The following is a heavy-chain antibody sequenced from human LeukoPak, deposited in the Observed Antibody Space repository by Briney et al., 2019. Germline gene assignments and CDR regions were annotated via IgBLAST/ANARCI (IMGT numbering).Heavy chain of an antibody. J-gene: IGHJ4*02. CDR1: GFTFGNYV. CDR2: TSSDLNVK. CDR3: AREGYYGSGSPPSLYFDY. Sequence: GGSLRLSCAASGFTFGNYVIHWVRQAPGKGLEWVAVTSSDLNVKLYADSVKGRFTISRDNSRSTLYLQMNSLRPEDTAIYYCAREGYYGSGSPPSLYFDYWGQGTLVTVSS. D-gene: IGHD3-10*01. V-gene: IGHV3-30-3*01.